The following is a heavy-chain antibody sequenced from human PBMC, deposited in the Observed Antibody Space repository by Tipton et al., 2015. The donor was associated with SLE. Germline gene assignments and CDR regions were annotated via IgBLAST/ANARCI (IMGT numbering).Heavy chain of an antibody. Sequence: TLSLTRTVSGGSISSYYWGWIRQPPGKGLEWIGSIYYSGSTYYNPSLKSRVTISVDTSKNQFSLKLSSVTAADTAVYYCARPWDEIYAFAIWGQGTMVTVSP. D-gene: IGHD1-26*01. V-gene: IGHV4-39*01. CDR2: IYYSGST. J-gene: IGHJ3*02. CDR1: GGSISSYY. CDR3: ARPWDEIYAFAI.